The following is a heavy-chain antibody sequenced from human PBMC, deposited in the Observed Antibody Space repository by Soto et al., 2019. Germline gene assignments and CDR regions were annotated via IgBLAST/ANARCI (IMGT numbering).Heavy chain of an antibody. J-gene: IGHJ5*02. CDR3: AKATRSENRCYSGIEH. CDR1: GFTFSTHA. Sequence: GGSLILSCAASGFTFSTHAMSWVRQAPGKGLEWVAVICESDKRIFYGDSVKGRFAISRDNSKNTLILQMNSLRAEDTAVYYCAKATRSENRCYSGIEHWGPGTLVTVSS. D-gene: IGHD2-15*01. CDR2: ICESDKRI. V-gene: IGHV3-23*01.